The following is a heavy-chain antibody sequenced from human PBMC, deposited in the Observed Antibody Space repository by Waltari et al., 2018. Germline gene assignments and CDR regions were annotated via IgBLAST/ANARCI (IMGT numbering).Heavy chain of an antibody. J-gene: IGHJ5*02. D-gene: IGHD6-19*01. CDR3: ARAIRIAVAGNWFDP. CDR1: GYTFTGYY. V-gene: IGHV1-2*02. CDR2: INPNSGGT. Sequence: QVQLVQSGAEVKKPGASVKVSCKASGYTFTGYYMHWVRQAPGQGLEGMGWINPNSGGTNYAQKFQGRVTMTRDTSISTAYMELSRLRSDDTAVYYCARAIRIAVAGNWFDPWGQGTLVTVSS.